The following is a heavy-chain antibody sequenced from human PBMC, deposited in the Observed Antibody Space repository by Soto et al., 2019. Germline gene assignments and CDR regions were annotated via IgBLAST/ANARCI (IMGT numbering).Heavy chain of an antibody. CDR3: AGYYYHTGGPFDP. D-gene: IGHD3-22*01. CDR2: INPSGDSA. CDR1: GYTSTNYY. V-gene: IGHV1-46*01. J-gene: IGHJ5*02. Sequence: ASVKVSCKASGYTSTNYYMHWVRQAPGQGLEWMGMINPSGDSATYAQKFRGRITMTRDTSTSTVYLDLSSLRSEDTAVYYCAGYYYHTGGPFDPWGQGTLVTVSS.